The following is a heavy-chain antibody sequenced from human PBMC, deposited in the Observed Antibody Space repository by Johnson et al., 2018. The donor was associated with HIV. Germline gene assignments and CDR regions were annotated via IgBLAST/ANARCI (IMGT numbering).Heavy chain of an antibody. CDR1: GFTFDDYA. J-gene: IGHJ3*02. V-gene: IGHV3-9*01. Sequence: EVQLVESGGGLVQPGRSLRLSCAASGFTFDDYAMHWVQQGPGKGLEWVSGINWNSGTLGYVDSVKGRFTISRDNSKNTLYLQMNSLRAEDTAVYYCATSTASDAFDIWGQGTMVTVSS. CDR3: ATSTASDAFDI. D-gene: IGHD1-1*01. CDR2: INWNSGTL.